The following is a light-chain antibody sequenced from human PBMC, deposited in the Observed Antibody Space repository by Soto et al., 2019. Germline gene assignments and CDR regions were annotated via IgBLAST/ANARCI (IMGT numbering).Light chain of an antibody. V-gene: IGKV1-39*01. CDR2: AAS. CDR3: QQSYISPWT. Sequence: DIQMTQSPSSLSASVGNRVIITCRASQSISTYLNWYQQKPGKAPKLLIYAASSLQSGVPSRFSGSGSGTDFALTISSLQPEDFATYYCQQSYISPWTFGRGTKVEIK. CDR1: QSISTY. J-gene: IGKJ1*01.